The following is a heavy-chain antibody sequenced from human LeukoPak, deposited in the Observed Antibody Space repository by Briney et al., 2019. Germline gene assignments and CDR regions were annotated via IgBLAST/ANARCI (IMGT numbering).Heavy chain of an antibody. V-gene: IGHV3-73*01. CDR2: IRSKANSYAT. CDR3: AKDKTSSGYYYGYFDY. J-gene: IGHJ4*02. Sequence: GGSLRLSCAASGFTFSGSAMHWVRQASGKGLEWVGRIRSKANSYATAYAASVKGRFTISRDDSKNTAYLQMNSLKTEDTAVYYCAKDKTSSGYYYGYFDYWGQGTLVTVSS. CDR1: GFTFSGSA. D-gene: IGHD3-22*01.